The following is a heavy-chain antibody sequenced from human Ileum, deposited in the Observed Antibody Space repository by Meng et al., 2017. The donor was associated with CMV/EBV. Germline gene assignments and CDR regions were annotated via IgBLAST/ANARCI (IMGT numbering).Heavy chain of an antibody. CDR3: APEVGITIFGVAKGAFDI. J-gene: IGHJ3*02. CDR1: GFTFSSYW. V-gene: IGHV3-7*01. CDR2: KKQDGSEK. Sequence: LKISCAASGFTFSSYWMSWVRQAPGKGLEWVANKKQDGSEKYYVDSVKGRFTISRDNAKNSLYLQMNSLRAEDTAVYYCAPEVGITIFGVAKGAFDIWGQGTMVTVSS. D-gene: IGHD3-3*01.